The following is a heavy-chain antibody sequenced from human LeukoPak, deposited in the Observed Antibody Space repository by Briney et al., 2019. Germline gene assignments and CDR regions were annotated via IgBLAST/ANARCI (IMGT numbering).Heavy chain of an antibody. CDR2: INPSGGST. CDR3: ARGPGTKGSYFYYYYYMDV. CDR1: GYTFTSYY. D-gene: IGHD1-1*01. V-gene: IGHV1-46*01. J-gene: IGHJ6*03. Sequence: ASVKVSCKASGYTFTSYYMHWVRQAPGQGLEWMGIINPSGGSTSYAQKFQGRVTMTRDTSTSTVYMELSSLRSEDTAVYYCARGPGTKGSYFYYYYYMDVWGTGTTVTISS.